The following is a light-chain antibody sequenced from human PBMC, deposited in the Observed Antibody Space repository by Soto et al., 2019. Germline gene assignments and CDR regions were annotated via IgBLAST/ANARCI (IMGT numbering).Light chain of an antibody. J-gene: IGKJ1*01. CDR3: QQYGTAPWT. CDR1: QSIGSNH. Sequence: EIVLTQSPGTLSLSPGERANLSCRASQSIGSNHLAWYQQEAGQAPRLLIYGASNRATRIPDRFSGSGSGTDFILTISRLEPEDFAVYYCQQYGTAPWTFVQGTKLEVK. CDR2: GAS. V-gene: IGKV3-20*01.